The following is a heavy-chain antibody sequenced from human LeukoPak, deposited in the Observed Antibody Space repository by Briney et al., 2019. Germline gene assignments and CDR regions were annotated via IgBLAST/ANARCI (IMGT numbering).Heavy chain of an antibody. D-gene: IGHD3-16*01. J-gene: IGHJ3*02. Sequence: GGSLRLSCAASGFTFLIYGIHWFRQAPGKGLVWVSRVNGDGSTTTYADSVKGRFTISRDNAKNTVYLQMDSLRAEDTAVYYCTRPQHGDLYAFDIWGQGTMVTVSS. CDR2: VNGDGSTT. CDR3: TRPQHGDLYAFDI. CDR1: GFTFLIYG. V-gene: IGHV3-74*01.